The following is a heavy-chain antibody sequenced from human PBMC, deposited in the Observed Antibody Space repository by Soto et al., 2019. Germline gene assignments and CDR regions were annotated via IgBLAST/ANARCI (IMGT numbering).Heavy chain of an antibody. V-gene: IGHV3-21*01. CDR3: ARAEGYSRKTRNHEAYDMDV. Sequence: EVQLVESGGGLVKPGGSLRLSCAVSGFTFNSYSMNWVRQAPGKGLEWVSSISSFSNYMYYTDSVKGRFTISRDNARTSLYLQMTGLRAEDTDVYYCARAEGYSRKTRNHEAYDMDVWGQGTPVTVSS. D-gene: IGHD6-13*01. CDR2: ISSFSNYM. J-gene: IGHJ6*02. CDR1: GFTFNSYS.